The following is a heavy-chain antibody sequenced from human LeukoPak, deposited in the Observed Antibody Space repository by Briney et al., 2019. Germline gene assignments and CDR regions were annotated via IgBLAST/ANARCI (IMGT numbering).Heavy chain of an antibody. CDR2: INPDTGDK. D-gene: IGHD2-21*02. Sequence: ASVKVSCKASGYTFTNYHINWVRQASGQGLEWMTWINPDTGDKGYARKFQDRVTITTDTSISTAYMELSSLSSEDTAVYFCARTTSMTASGYDYWGQGTLVTVSS. V-gene: IGHV1-8*03. CDR3: ARTTSMTASGYDY. CDR1: GYTFTNYH. J-gene: IGHJ4*02.